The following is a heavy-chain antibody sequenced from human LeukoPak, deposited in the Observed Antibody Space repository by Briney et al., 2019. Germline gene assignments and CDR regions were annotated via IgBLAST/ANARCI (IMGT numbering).Heavy chain of an antibody. V-gene: IGHV3-23*01. D-gene: IGHD4/OR15-4a*01. CDR2: ISLSGGYT. Sequence: GRSLSPFRAPHSSTVSNSCMGSASQAPGKGLEWVSSISLSGGYTYYADSVKGRFTMSRDNSKNTLYLQMNSLRAEDTALYYCAKDIRDGGNYGWFFPWGQGNLVTVSS. J-gene: IGHJ5*02. CDR1: SSTVSNSC. CDR3: AKDIRDGGNYGWFFP.